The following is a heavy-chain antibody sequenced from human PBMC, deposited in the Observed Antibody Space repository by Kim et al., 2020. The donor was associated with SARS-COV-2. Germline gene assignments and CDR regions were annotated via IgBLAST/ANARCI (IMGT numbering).Heavy chain of an antibody. Sequence: KKNYEDSMKGPFTTSRDNSKNTLYLQMTSLRAEDTAVYYCARETRYYFDYWGQGTLVTVSS. CDR3: ARETRYYFDY. V-gene: IGHV3-33*01. D-gene: IGHD1-7*01. CDR2: KK. J-gene: IGHJ4*02.